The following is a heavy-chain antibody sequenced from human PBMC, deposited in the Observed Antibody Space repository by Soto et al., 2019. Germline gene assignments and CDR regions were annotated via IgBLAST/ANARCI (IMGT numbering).Heavy chain of an antibody. CDR3: AKEKQWLTYYYYYGMDV. V-gene: IGHV3-43*01. Sequence: GGSLRLSCAASGFTFDDYTMHWVRQAPGKGLEWVSLISWDGGSTYYADSVKGRFTISRDNSKNSLYLQMNSLRTEDTALYYCAKEKQWLTYYYYYGMDVWGQGTTVTVSS. CDR2: ISWDGGST. CDR1: GFTFDDYT. D-gene: IGHD6-19*01. J-gene: IGHJ6*02.